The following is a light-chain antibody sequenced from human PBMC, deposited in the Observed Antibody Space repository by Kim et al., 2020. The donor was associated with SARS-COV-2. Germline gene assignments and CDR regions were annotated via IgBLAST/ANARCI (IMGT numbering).Light chain of an antibody. CDR3: SSYTSSSTV. CDR2: DVS. Sequence: QSALTQPASVSGSPGQSITISCTGTSSDVGGYNYVSWYQHHPGKAPKLMIYDVSNRPSGVSNRFSGSKSGNTDSLTISGLQAEDEADYYCSSYTSSSTVFGGGTQLTVL. V-gene: IGLV2-14*03. CDR1: SSDVGGYNY. J-gene: IGLJ3*02.